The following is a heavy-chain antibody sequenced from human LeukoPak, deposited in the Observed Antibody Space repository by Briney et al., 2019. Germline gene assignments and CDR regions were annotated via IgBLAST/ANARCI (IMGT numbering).Heavy chain of an antibody. CDR2: IKQDGSEK. Sequence: GGSLRLSCAASGFTFSSYWMSWVRQAPGKGLEWLANIKQDGSEKYYVDSVKGRFTISRDNAKNSVYLQMNSLRAEDTAVYYCARTYGSGSLDYGGQGTLVTVSS. D-gene: IGHD2-15*01. CDR3: ARTYGSGSLDY. V-gene: IGHV3-7*01. J-gene: IGHJ4*02. CDR1: GFTFSSYW.